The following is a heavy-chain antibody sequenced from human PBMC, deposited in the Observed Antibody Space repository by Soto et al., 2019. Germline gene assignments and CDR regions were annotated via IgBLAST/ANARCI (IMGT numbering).Heavy chain of an antibody. CDR2: IGGTGGEK. D-gene: IGHD2-21*01. J-gene: IGHJ4*02. CDR1: GFTFRNFV. V-gene: IGHV3-23*01. CDR3: AQDRGWGVVSPSHDY. Sequence: EVQLLESGGGIVQPGGSLRVSCVASGFTFRNFVMSWVRQAQGRGLEWVSAIGGTGGEKFYADSVKGRFTISRDNSKNTLYLQMNRLRDEDTALYFCAQDRGWGVVSPSHDYWGQGTLVTVSS.